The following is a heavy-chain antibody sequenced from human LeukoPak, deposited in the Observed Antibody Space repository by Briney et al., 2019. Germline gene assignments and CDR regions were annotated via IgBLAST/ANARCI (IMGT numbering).Heavy chain of an antibody. CDR3: ARDFSPHYVWGSYRFY. CDR2: ISGSGGST. J-gene: IGHJ4*02. CDR1: GFTFSSYA. Sequence: GGSLRLSCAASGFTFSSYAMSWVRQAPGKGLEWDSAISGSGGSTYYADSVKGRFTISRDNSKNTLYLQMNSLRAEDTAVYYCARDFSPHYVWGSYRFYWGQGTLVTVSS. D-gene: IGHD3-16*02. V-gene: IGHV3-23*01.